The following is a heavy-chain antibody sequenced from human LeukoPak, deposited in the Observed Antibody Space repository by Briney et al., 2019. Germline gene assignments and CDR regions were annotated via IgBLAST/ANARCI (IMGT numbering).Heavy chain of an antibody. Sequence: GGSLRLSCAASGFTFSDFWMSWVRQAPGKGLEWVANIKQDGSEKYYVDSVKGRFTISRDNTKNSLCLQMNSLRAEDTAVYYCARETVVPAAEWGYYYYYGLDVWGQGTTVTVSS. D-gene: IGHD2-2*01. J-gene: IGHJ6*02. CDR1: GFTFSDFW. CDR3: ARETVVPAAEWGYYYYYGLDV. CDR2: IKQDGSEK. V-gene: IGHV3-7*01.